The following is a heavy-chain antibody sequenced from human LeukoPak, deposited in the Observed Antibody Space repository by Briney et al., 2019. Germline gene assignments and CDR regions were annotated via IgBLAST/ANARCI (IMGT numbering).Heavy chain of an antibody. CDR2: IYHSGST. D-gene: IGHD2-2*01. V-gene: IGHV4-38-2*01. CDR3: ARVRRYCSSTSCYAIDY. J-gene: IGHJ4*02. Sequence: SETLSLTCAVSGYSISSGYYWGWIRPPPGKGLEWIGSIYHSGSTYYNPSLKSRVTISVDTSKNQFSLKPSSVTAADTAVYYCARVRRYCSSTSCYAIDYWGQGTLVTVSS. CDR1: GYSISSGYY.